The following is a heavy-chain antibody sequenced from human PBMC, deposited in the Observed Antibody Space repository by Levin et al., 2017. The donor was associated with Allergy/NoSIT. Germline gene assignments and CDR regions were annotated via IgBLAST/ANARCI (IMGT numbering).Heavy chain of an antibody. D-gene: IGHD1-14*01. CDR2: ITGSGGST. CDR3: ANTDHGLYGMDV. Sequence: PGGSLRLSCAASGFSFSNYAMSWVRQAPGKGLEWVSAITGSGGSTYYADSVKGRFTISRDNSKNTLYLQMNSLRAEDTAVYYCANTDHGLYGMDVWGQGTTVTVSS. CDR1: GFSFSNYA. J-gene: IGHJ6*01. V-gene: IGHV3-23*01.